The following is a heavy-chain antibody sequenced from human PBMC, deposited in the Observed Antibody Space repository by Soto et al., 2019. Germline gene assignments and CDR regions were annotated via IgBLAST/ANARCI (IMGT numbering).Heavy chain of an antibody. J-gene: IGHJ6*02. CDR1: GFTLNNYP. CDR3: ARPHRGGANYYYYGMDV. Sequence: QVQLVESGGGVVQPGRSLRLSCAASGFTLNNYPMHWVRQAPGKGLEWVAIISYDGTDKYYPDSVKGRFTISRDNSKNTLSLQMNSLRAEDTAVYYCARPHRGGANYYYYGMDVWGQGTTVTVSS. CDR2: ISYDGTDK. V-gene: IGHV3-30-3*01. D-gene: IGHD3-10*01.